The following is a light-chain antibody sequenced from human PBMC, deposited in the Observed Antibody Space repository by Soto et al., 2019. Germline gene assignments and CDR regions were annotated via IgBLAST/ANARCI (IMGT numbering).Light chain of an antibody. CDR2: DAS. CDR1: QSISSY. J-gene: IGKJ1*01. CDR3: QKFNKWPWT. Sequence: EIVLTQSPATLSLSPGERATLSCRASQSISSYLAWYQQKPGQAPRLLIYDASNRATGIPARFSGSGSGTDFTLTISSLEPEDFAIYFCQKFNKWPWTFGQGTKVESK. V-gene: IGKV3-11*01.